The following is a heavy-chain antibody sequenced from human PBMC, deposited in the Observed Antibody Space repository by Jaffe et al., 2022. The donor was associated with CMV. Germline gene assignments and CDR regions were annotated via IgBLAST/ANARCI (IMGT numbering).Heavy chain of an antibody. CDR2: INHSGST. D-gene: IGHD3-10*01. CDR1: GGSFSGYY. V-gene: IGHV4-34*01. Sequence: QVQLQQWGAGLLKPSETLSLTCAVYGGSFSGYYWSWIRQPPGKGLEWIGEINHSGSTNYNPSLKSRVTISVDTSKNQFSLKLSSVTAADTAVYYCARGTPMGWFGELLLKGIFDYWGQGTLVTVSS. J-gene: IGHJ4*02. CDR3: ARGTPMGWFGELLLKGIFDY.